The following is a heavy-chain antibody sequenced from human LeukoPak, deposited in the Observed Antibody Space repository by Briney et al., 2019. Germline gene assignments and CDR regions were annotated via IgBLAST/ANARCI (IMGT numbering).Heavy chain of an antibody. Sequence: SVKVSCKASGGTFSSYAISWVRQAPGQGLEWMGRIIPIFGTANYAQKFQGRVTITTDESTSTAYMELSSLRSEDTAVYYCASDRNWNELDYWGQGTLVTVSS. CDR1: GGTFSSYA. CDR2: IIPIFGTA. D-gene: IGHD1-1*01. CDR3: ASDRNWNELDY. V-gene: IGHV1-69*05. J-gene: IGHJ4*02.